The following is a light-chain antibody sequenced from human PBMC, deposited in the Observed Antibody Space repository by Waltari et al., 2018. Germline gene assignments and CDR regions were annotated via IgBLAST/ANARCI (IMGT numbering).Light chain of an antibody. CDR2: DVN. CDR1: SSDVGAYDY. Sequence: QSALTQPASVSGSPGQSITISCIGTSSDVGAYDYVSWYQQHPGNAPRLMIYDVNNRPSGVSNRFSGSKSGNSASLTISGLQAEDESDYFCSSYTTSSTRFGSGTKVTVL. V-gene: IGLV2-14*03. CDR3: SSYTTSSTR. J-gene: IGLJ1*01.